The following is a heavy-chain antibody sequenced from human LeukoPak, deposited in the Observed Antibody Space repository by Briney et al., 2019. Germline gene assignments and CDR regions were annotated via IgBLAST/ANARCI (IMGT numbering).Heavy chain of an antibody. CDR2: INPDSGGT. V-gene: IGHV1-2*02. J-gene: IGHJ4*02. CDR3: ATHATDY. CDR1: GYTFTAYS. Sequence: ASVKVSCKTSGYTFTAYSILWIRQAPGQGLEWLGWINPDSGGTKSAEQLQGRITMTRDTSISTVYMELSSLRSDDTALYYCATHATDYWGQGTLVTISS.